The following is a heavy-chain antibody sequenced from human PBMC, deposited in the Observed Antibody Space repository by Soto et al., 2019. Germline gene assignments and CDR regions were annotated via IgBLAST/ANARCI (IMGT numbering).Heavy chain of an antibody. CDR1: GGSISSGGYS. J-gene: IGHJ4*02. Sequence: QLQLQESGSGLVKPSQTLSLTCAVSGGSISSGGYSWSWIRQPPGKGLEWIGYIYHSGSTYYNPCLKSRVTISVDRSKNQFPLKLSSVTAADTAVYYCATAGGLGAVAADYWGQGTLVTVSS. CDR3: ATAGGLGAVAADY. D-gene: IGHD6-19*01. CDR2: IYHSGST. V-gene: IGHV4-30-2*01.